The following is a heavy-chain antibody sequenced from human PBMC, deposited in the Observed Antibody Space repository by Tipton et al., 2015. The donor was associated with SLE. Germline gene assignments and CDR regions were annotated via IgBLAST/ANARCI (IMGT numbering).Heavy chain of an antibody. V-gene: IGHV3-30*02. J-gene: IGHJ4*02. CDR2: IRYDGSNK. D-gene: IGHD6-6*01. CDR3: ARASSSSEGEPLLLMDFDY. CDR1: GFTFSSYG. Sequence: SLRLSCAASGFTFSSYGMHWVRQAPGKGLEWVAFIRYDGSNKYYADSVKGRFTISRDNAKNSLFLQMSSLRAEDTALYYCARASSSSEGEPLLLMDFDYWGQGILVIVSS.